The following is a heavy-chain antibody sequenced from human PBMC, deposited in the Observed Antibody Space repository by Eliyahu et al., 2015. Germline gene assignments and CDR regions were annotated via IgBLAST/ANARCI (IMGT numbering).Heavy chain of an antibody. CDR3: ARGRSDDY. V-gene: IGHV3-7*04. Sequence: EVQLVESGGDLVXPEGSXRLSCTASGFTXDNYWMPWVRQAPGKGLNWVASIKEDGSEINYVDSVRGRFTISRDNTKNSLYLQMNNLRAEDTAVYYCARGRSDDYWGQGTLVTVSS. CDR1: GFTXDNYW. J-gene: IGHJ4*02. CDR2: IKEDGSEI.